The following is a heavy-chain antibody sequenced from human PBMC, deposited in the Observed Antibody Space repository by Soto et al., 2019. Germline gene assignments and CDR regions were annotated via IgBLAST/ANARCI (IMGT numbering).Heavy chain of an antibody. V-gene: IGHV4-31*03. CDR1: GGSISSDGYY. CDR2: IYYGVTT. Sequence: QVQLQESGPGLVKPSQTLSLTCTVAGGSISSDGYYWSWIRQHPGKGMEWIGYIYYGVTTYYNPSLKGRVTTSVDTSMNQFSLKLSSVTAADTAVYYCAPYGGNSWGNWFDPWGQGTLVTVSS. CDR3: APYGGNSWGNWFDP. D-gene: IGHD2-21*02. J-gene: IGHJ5*02.